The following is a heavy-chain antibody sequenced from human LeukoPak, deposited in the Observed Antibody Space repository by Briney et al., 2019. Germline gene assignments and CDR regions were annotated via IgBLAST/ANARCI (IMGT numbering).Heavy chain of an antibody. CDR3: AKDIGADYYYDSSGYFI. J-gene: IGHJ3*02. D-gene: IGHD3-22*01. CDR2: ISGDGDST. V-gene: IGHV3-43*02. Sequence: GGSLRLSCAASGFTFDNYAMHWVRQVPGKGLEWVSLISGDGDSTYYPDSVKGRFTISRDNSKNSLYLQMSSLRTEDTALYYCAKDIGADYYYDSSGYFIWGQGTMVTVSS. CDR1: GFTFDNYA.